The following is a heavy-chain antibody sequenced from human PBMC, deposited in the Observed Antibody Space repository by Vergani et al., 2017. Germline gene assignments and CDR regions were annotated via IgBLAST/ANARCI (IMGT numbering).Heavy chain of an antibody. Sequence: QLQLQESGPGLVKPSETLSLTCTVSGGSISSSSYYWGWIRQPPGKGLEWIGSIYYSGSTSYNPSLKSRVTNSVDTSKNQFSLKLSSVTAADTAVYYCARRNYYDSSGYSSSHYFDYWGQGTLVTVSS. D-gene: IGHD3-22*01. V-gene: IGHV4-39*01. CDR1: GGSISSSSYY. CDR3: ARRNYYDSSGYSSSHYFDY. CDR2: IYYSGST. J-gene: IGHJ4*02.